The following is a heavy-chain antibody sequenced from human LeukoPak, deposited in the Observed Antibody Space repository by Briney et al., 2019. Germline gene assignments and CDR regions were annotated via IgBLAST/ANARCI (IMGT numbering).Heavy chain of an antibody. J-gene: IGHJ6*02. CDR1: GFIVSNSY. D-gene: IGHD3-16*01. Sequence: GGSLRLSCAASGFIVSNSYMSWVRQAPGKGLEWVSVLHTGGRTFYADSVMGRFTISRDNAKNSLYLQMSNLRAEDTAVYFCARGGGLDVWGQGATVTVSS. CDR2: LHTGGRT. CDR3: ARGGGLDV. V-gene: IGHV3-53*01.